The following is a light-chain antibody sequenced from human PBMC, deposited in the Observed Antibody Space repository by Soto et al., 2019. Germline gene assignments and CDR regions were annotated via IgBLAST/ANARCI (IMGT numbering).Light chain of an antibody. CDR3: QQRSNWWT. Sequence: EIVMTHSPVTLSVSPCERATLSFRASQSVGSNLAWYQQKPGQAPSLLIYDASNRATGIPARFSGSGSGTDFTLTISSLEPEDFAVYYCQQRSNWWTFGQGTKVDIK. J-gene: IGKJ1*01. CDR2: DAS. CDR1: QSVGSN. V-gene: IGKV3-11*01.